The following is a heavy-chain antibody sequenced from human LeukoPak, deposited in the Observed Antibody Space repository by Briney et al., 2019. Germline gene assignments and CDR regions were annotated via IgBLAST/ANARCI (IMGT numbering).Heavy chain of an antibody. D-gene: IGHD2-2*01. CDR2: IYTSGST. Sequence: SETLSLTCTVPGGSISRYYWSWIRQPAGKGLEWIGRIYTSGSTNYNPSLKSRVTMSVDTSKNQFSLKLSSVTAADTAVYYCARVQGCSSTSCYRYNWFDPWGQGTLVTVSS. CDR1: GGSISRYY. V-gene: IGHV4-4*07. CDR3: ARVQGCSSTSCYRYNWFDP. J-gene: IGHJ5*02.